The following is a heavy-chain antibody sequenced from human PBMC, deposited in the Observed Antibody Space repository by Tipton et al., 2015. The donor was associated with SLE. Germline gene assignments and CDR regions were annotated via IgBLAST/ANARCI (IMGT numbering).Heavy chain of an antibody. Sequence: SLRLSCATSGFTFSQYAMHWVRQAPGKGLEWVAVIWRDGSDEYYVDSVKGRFTISRDNSRNMLYLRMNSLRAGDTAVYYCARVVAAAGTGAFDIWGQGTMVTVSS. CDR3: ARVVAAAGTGAFDI. D-gene: IGHD6-13*01. V-gene: IGHV3-33*01. CDR2: IWRDGSDE. J-gene: IGHJ3*02. CDR1: GFTFSQYA.